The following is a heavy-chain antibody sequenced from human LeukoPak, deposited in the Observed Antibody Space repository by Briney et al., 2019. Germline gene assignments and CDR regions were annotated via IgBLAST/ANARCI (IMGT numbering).Heavy chain of an antibody. CDR3: ARTRSIFEVARGAFDI. CDR1: GASISSGTYY. Sequence: SETLSPTCTVSGASISSGTYYWSWVRQPAGKGLEWIGRIYTSGSTNYKPSLKSRVTISVDTSKNQFSLKLSSVTAADTAVYYCARTRSIFEVARGAFDIWGQGTMVTVSS. V-gene: IGHV4-61*02. J-gene: IGHJ3*02. CDR2: IYTSGST. D-gene: IGHD3-3*01.